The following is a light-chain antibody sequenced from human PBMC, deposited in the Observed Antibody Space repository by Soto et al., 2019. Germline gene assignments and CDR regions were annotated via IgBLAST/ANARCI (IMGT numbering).Light chain of an antibody. CDR1: QSVGKY. Sequence: IVLTQSPATLSLTPGERATVSCRASQSVGKYLAWYQHKPGQAPRLLIYDTSNRATGIPARFTGSGSGTDFTLTISNLEPEGSAVYFCQQRDDWPVTFGPGTKVEIK. CDR3: QQRDDWPVT. J-gene: IGKJ3*01. V-gene: IGKV3-11*01. CDR2: DTS.